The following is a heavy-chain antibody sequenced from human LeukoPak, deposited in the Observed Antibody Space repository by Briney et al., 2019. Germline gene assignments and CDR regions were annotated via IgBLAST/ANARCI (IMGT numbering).Heavy chain of an antibody. D-gene: IGHD6-6*01. CDR1: GFTFSSYS. V-gene: IGHV3-48*01. J-gene: IGHJ4*02. CDR3: ARGPYTSSNYFDY. Sequence: PGGSLRLSCAASGFTFSSYSMNWVRQAPGKGLEWVSYISNTGSTIYYADSVRGRFTIPRDNAKNSLYLQMNSLRAEDTAVYYCARGPYTSSNYFDYWGQGTLVTVSS. CDR2: ISNTGSTI.